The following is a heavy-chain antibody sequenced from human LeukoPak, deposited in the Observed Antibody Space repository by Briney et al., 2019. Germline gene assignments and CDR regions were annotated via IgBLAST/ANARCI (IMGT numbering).Heavy chain of an antibody. CDR2: IYYSWST. Sequence: PSETLSLTCNVSGGSMSSYYWSWIRQPPGKGLEWIGYIYYSWSTNYNPSLNSRVPISVDTSKNQFSLKLSSVTAADTAVYYCARSAVVVPAARYYFDYRGQGTLVTVSS. V-gene: IGHV4-59*08. CDR1: GGSMSSYY. D-gene: IGHD2-2*01. CDR3: ARSAVVVPAARYYFDY. J-gene: IGHJ4*02.